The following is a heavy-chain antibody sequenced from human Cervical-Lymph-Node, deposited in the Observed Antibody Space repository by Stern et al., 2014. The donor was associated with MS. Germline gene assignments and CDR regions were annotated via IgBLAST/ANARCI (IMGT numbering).Heavy chain of an antibody. V-gene: IGHV5-51*01. CDR3: AASVVTPDGYFDY. D-gene: IGHD2-21*02. Sequence: QLVQSGAEVKKPGESLKISCKGSGYSFSNHWIGWVRQMPGEGLEWMGIIHPGDSDTKYSPSFQGQVTIAADKSISTIYLQWSSLKASDTAMYYCAASVVTPDGYFDYWGQGTLVTVSS. CDR2: IHPGDSDT. J-gene: IGHJ4*02. CDR1: GYSFSNHW.